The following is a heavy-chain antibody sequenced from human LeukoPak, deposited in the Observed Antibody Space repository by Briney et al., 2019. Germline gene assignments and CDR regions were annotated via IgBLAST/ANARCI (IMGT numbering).Heavy chain of an antibody. CDR3: ARELPREVTLDY. CDR2: INNGGSDM. CDR1: GFTFISYG. J-gene: IGHJ4*01. D-gene: IGHD2-21*02. V-gene: IGHV3-74*01. Sequence: PGGSPRLSCAASGFTFISYGMQWVRQAPGKGLVWVSRINNGGSDMSYADSVKGRFTIPRDNAKNTLYLQTKSLRAEDTAVYYCARELPREVTLDYWGQGTPVTVSS.